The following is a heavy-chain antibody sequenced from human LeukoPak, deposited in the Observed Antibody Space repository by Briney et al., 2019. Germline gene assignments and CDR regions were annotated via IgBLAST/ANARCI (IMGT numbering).Heavy chain of an antibody. CDR2: IIPILGIA. CDR1: GGTFSSYA. J-gene: IGHJ4*02. D-gene: IGHD5-24*01. V-gene: IGHV1-69*04. CDR3: AREGTGDGYNYRVDY. Sequence: SVKVSCKASGGTFSSYAISWVRPAPGQGLEWMGRIIPILGIANYAQKFQGRVTITADKSTSTAYMELSSLRSEDTAVYYCAREGTGDGYNYRVDYWGQGTLVTVSS.